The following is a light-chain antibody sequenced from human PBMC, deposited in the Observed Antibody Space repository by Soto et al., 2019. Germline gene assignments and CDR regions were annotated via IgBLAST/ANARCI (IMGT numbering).Light chain of an antibody. CDR3: QQYNNWPIT. Sequence: EIVMTQSPATLSVSPGERATLSCRASQSVSSNLAWYQQKPGQAPRLLIYGASTWATGIPARFSGSGSGTEFTLTISSLQSEDFAVYYCQQYNNWPITCGQGTRLDIK. CDR1: QSVSSN. CDR2: GAS. V-gene: IGKV3-15*01. J-gene: IGKJ5*01.